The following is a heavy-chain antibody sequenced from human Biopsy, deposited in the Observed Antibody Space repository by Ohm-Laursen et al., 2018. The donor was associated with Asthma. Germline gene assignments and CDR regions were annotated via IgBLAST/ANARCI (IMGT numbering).Heavy chain of an antibody. CDR2: ISYDGSNK. CDR1: GFTFSSYA. CDR3: ARDKPSHIDYYYGMDV. V-gene: IGHV3-30-3*01. Sequence: LRLSCSASGFTFSSYAMHWVRQAPGKGLEWVAVISYDGSNKYYADSVKGRFTISRGNSKNTLYLQMNSLRAEDTAVYYCARDKPSHIDYYYGMDVWGQGTTVTVSS. J-gene: IGHJ6*02.